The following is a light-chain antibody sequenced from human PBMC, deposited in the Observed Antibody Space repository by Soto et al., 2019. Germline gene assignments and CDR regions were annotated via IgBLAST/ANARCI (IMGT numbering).Light chain of an antibody. CDR2: AAS. CDR1: QSISSY. CDR3: QQSYSTPWT. V-gene: IGKV1-39*01. J-gene: IGKJ1*01. Sequence: DIQMTQSPSSLSASVGDRVTIICRASQSISSYLNWYQQKPGKASKLLIYAASSLQSGVPSRFSGSGSGTYFTLTISSLQPEDFATYYCQQSYSTPWTFGQGTKVEIK.